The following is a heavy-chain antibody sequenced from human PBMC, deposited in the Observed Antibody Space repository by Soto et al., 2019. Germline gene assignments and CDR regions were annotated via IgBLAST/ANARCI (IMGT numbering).Heavy chain of an antibody. V-gene: IGHV1-18*01. D-gene: IGHD3-22*01. CDR3: ARDIHYYDISGSDY. CDR2: ISAHNGKI. CDR1: GYSFSSYA. Sequence: ASVKVSCKASGYSFSSYAISWVRQAPGQGLEWMGWISAHNGKINYPQEFQGRVTMTTDTSTNTAYMELRSLRSDDTAVYYCARDIHYYDISGSDYWGQGTQVTVSS. J-gene: IGHJ4*02.